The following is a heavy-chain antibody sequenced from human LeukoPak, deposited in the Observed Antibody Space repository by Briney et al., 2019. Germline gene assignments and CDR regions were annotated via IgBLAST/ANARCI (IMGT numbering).Heavy chain of an antibody. CDR2: IWYDGSNK. CDR3: ARDLGGEYSSSRPVGIYGMDV. D-gene: IGHD6-6*01. J-gene: IGHJ6*02. Sequence: GGSLRLSCAASGFTFSSYGMHWVRQAPGKGLEWVAIIWYDGSNKYYADSVKGRFTISRDNSKNTLYLQMNSLRAGDTAVYYCARDLGGEYSSSRPVGIYGMDVWGQGTTVTVSS. CDR1: GFTFSSYG. V-gene: IGHV3-33*08.